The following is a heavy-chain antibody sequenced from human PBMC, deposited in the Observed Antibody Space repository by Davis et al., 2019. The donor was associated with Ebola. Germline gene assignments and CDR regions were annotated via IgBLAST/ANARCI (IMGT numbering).Heavy chain of an antibody. CDR1: GFTFSSYW. V-gene: IGHV3-7*01. CDR2: IKQDGSEK. CDR3: ARGTGAKGY. D-gene: IGHD1-26*01. J-gene: IGHJ4*02. Sequence: GESPKISCASSGFTFSSYWMSWVRQAPGKGLEWVANIKQDGSEKYYVDSVKGRFTISRDNAKNSLYLQMNSLRAEDTAVYYCARGTGAKGYWGQGTLVTVSS.